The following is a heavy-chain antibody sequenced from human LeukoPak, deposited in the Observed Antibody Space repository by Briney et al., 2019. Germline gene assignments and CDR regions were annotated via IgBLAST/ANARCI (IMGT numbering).Heavy chain of an antibody. V-gene: IGHV1-18*01. Sequence: ASVKVSCKASGYSFTSSGIIWVRQAPGQGLEWMGWISAYNGNTNYAQKVQGRVTMTTDTSTSTAYMELRSLRYDDTAVYYCAKDPMTLYGGYSRDAFDIWGQGTMVTVSS. CDR2: ISAYNGNT. CDR1: GYSFTSSG. CDR3: AKDPMTLYGGYSRDAFDI. D-gene: IGHD5-12*01. J-gene: IGHJ3*02.